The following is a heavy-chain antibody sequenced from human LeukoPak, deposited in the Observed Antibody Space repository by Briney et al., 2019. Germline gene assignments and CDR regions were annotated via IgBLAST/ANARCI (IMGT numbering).Heavy chain of an antibody. J-gene: IGHJ3*02. D-gene: IGHD4-17*01. Sequence: SETLSLTCTISGGSISSHYWTWIRQSPGKGLEWIGYISYSGSTNYNPSLKSRVTLSVDTSKNQFSLKLSSVTAADTAVYYCARDPTTVTKGFDIWGQGTMVTVSS. CDR2: ISYSGST. V-gene: IGHV4-59*11. CDR1: GGSISSHY. CDR3: ARDPTTVTKGFDI.